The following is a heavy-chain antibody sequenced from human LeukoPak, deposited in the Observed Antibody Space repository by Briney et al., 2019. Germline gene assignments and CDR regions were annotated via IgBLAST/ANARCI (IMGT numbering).Heavy chain of an antibody. Sequence: PSETLSLTCTVSGGSISSHYRSWIRQPPGKGLEWIGYIYYSGSTNYKPSLKSRVTISVDTSKNQFSLKLSSVTAADTAVYYCARAQEGYYDFWSGYLRNWFDPWGQGTLVTVSS. J-gene: IGHJ5*02. V-gene: IGHV4-59*11. D-gene: IGHD3-3*01. CDR3: ARAQEGYYDFWSGYLRNWFDP. CDR1: GGSISSHY. CDR2: IYYSGST.